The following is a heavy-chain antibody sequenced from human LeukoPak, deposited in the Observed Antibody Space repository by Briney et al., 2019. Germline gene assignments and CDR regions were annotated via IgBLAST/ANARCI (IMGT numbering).Heavy chain of an antibody. Sequence: PGGSLRLPCAASGFTFTQYCMSWVRRAPGKGLEWVANINQNGNAKYYVDSVGGRFTISRDNANNSLFLQMSNQRAKHTAVYFCSGDPGDYWGQGTLVTVSS. CDR3: SGDPGDY. CDR1: GFTFTQYC. CDR2: INQNGNAK. J-gene: IGHJ4*02. V-gene: IGHV3-7*04. D-gene: IGHD7-27*01.